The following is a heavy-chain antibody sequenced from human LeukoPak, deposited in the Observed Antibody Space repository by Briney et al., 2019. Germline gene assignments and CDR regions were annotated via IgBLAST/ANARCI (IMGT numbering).Heavy chain of an antibody. V-gene: IGHV1-2*02. Sequence: ASVKVSCKASGYTFTDYYMHWVRQAPGQGLEWMGWIDPNSGGTKYAQRFQGRVTMTRDTSITTVYMELSRLRSDDTAVYYCARGGPSPTTVTSIWYFDLWGRGTLVTVSS. CDR3: ARGGPSPTTVTSIWYFDL. CDR1: GYTFTDYY. J-gene: IGHJ2*01. CDR2: IDPNSGGT. D-gene: IGHD4-11*01.